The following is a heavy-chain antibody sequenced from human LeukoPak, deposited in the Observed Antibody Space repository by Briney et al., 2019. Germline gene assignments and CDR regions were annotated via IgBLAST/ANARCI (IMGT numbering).Heavy chain of an antibody. CDR3: ARTLVYYYYGMDV. CDR1: GFTFSSYA. V-gene: IGHV3-30-3*01. CDR2: ISYDGSNK. J-gene: IGHJ6*02. Sequence: GGSLRLSCAASGFTFSSYAMHWVRQAPGEGLEWVAVISYDGSNKYYADSVKGRFTISRDNSKNTLYLQMNSLRAEDTAVYYCARTLVYYYYGMDVWGQGTTVTVSS.